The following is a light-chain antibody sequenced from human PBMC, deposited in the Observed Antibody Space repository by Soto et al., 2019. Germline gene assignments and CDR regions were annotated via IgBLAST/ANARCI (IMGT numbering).Light chain of an antibody. CDR1: QSISSY. CDR3: QQSYSTLPIT. V-gene: IGKV1-39*01. Sequence: DIQMTQSPSSLSASVGDRVTITCRASQSISSYLNWYQQKPGKAPKLLIYAASSLQSGVPSRFGGSGSGTDFTLTISSLQPEDFATYYCQQSYSTLPITFGQGTRLEIK. J-gene: IGKJ5*01. CDR2: AAS.